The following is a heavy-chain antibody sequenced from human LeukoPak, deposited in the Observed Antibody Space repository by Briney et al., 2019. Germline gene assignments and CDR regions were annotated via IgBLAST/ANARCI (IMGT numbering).Heavy chain of an antibody. CDR1: RGAITSGGYS. CDR3: ARVVVVAATPDYFDY. CDR2: ISDRGPA. J-gene: IGHJ4*02. V-gene: IGHV4-30-2*01. Sequence: SETLSLTCTVSRGAITSGGYSWNWIRQPPGKGLEWIGYISDRGPAYYNPSLKSRVTISVDTSKNQFSLKLSSVTAADTAVYYCARVVVVAATPDYFDYWGQGTLVTVSS. D-gene: IGHD2-15*01.